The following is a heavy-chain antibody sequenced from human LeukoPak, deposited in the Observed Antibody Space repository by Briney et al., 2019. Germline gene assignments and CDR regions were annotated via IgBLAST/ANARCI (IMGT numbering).Heavy chain of an antibody. D-gene: IGHD3-10*01. J-gene: IGHJ6*02. Sequence: GGSLRLSCTTSGFTFGSSWMSWVRQAPGKGLEWVANIEPDGREKYYVDSVKGRFTASRDNKKESVYLLMTSLRVEDTAVYYCARIYYYGMDVWGQGTTVTVSS. CDR1: GFTFGSSW. CDR3: ARIYYYGMDV. CDR2: IEPDGREK. V-gene: IGHV3-7*01.